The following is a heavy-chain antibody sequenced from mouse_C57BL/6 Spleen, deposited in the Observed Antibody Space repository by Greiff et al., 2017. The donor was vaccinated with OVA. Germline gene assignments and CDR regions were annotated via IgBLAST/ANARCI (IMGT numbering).Heavy chain of an antibody. CDR3: ARPSSYNYAMDY. D-gene: IGHD1-1*01. V-gene: IGHV1-80*01. Sequence: QVQLKQSGAELVKPGASVKISCKASGYAFSSYWMNWVKQRPGKGLEWIGQIYPGDGDTNYNGKFKGKATLTADKSSSTAYMQLSSLTSEDSAVYFCARPSSYNYAMDYWGQGTSVTVSS. CDR1: GYAFSSYW. CDR2: IYPGDGDT. J-gene: IGHJ4*01.